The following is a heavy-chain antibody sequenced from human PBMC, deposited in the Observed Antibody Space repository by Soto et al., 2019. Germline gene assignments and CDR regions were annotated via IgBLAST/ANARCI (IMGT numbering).Heavy chain of an antibody. CDR3: ARDWVGDLAY. V-gene: IGHV1-18*01. CDR1: GYTFTSYG. J-gene: IGHJ4*02. Sequence: QVQLVQSGGEVKQPGDSVKVSCKTSGYTFTSYGTSWVRQAPGQGLEWMGWISGYNGDTKYVQKFQGRVTLTTDTSTNTAYMEVRSLRSDDTAVYYCARDWVGDLAYWGQGTLVTVSS. D-gene: IGHD4-17*01. CDR2: ISGYNGDT.